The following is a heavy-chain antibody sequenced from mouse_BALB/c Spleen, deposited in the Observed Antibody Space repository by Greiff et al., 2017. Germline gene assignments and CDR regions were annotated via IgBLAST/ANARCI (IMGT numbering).Heavy chain of an antibody. CDR1: GFTFSSYA. Sequence: DVQLVESGGGLVKPGGSLKLSCAASGFTFSSYAMSWVRQTPEKRLEWVATISSGGSYTYYPDSVKGRFTISRDNAKNTLYLQMSSLRSEDTAMYYCARQGGLLWPSFAYWGQGTLVTVSA. V-gene: IGHV5-9-3*01. J-gene: IGHJ3*01. D-gene: IGHD2-10*01. CDR2: ISSGGSYT. CDR3: ARQGGLLWPSFAY.